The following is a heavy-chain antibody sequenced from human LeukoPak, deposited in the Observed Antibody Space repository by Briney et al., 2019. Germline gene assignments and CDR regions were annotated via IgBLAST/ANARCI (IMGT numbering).Heavy chain of an antibody. Sequence: GASVKVSCKASGYTFTSYDINWVRQATGQGLEWMGWMNPNSGNTGYAQKFQGRVTMTRNTSISTAYMELRSLRSDDTAVYYCAREFPRVATMVRGVLVCDYWGQGTLVTVSS. CDR2: MNPNSGNT. CDR3: AREFPRVATMVRGVLVCDY. V-gene: IGHV1-8*01. D-gene: IGHD3-10*01. J-gene: IGHJ4*02. CDR1: GYTFTSYD.